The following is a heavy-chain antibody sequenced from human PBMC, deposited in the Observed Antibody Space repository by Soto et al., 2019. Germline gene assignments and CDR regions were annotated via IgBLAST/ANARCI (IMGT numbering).Heavy chain of an antibody. D-gene: IGHD3-10*01. CDR1: GYTFTGYY. J-gene: IGHJ6*02. CDR2: INPNSGGT. V-gene: IGHV1-2*04. Sequence: QVQLVQSGAEVKTPGASVKVSCKASGYTFTGYYMHWVRQAPGQGLEWMGWINPNSGGTNYAQKFQGWVTMTRDTSISTAYMELSRLRSDDTAVYYCARNQDTMVRGVIIYYGMDVWGQGTTVTVSS. CDR3: ARNQDTMVRGVIIYYGMDV.